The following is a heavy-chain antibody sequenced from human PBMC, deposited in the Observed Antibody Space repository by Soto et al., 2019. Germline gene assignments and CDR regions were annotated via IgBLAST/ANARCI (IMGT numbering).Heavy chain of an antibody. V-gene: IGHV4-59*01. J-gene: IGHJ4*02. CDR3: ARERTPRTGFDY. CDR2: IYFTGAT. Sequence: SETLSLTCPVSGGSITCYYWNWIRQPPGKGLEWIGCIYFTGATNYNPSLKSRVTMSVDTSKNQFSLKLTSVTAADTAVYYCARERTPRTGFDYWGQGTLVTVSS. CDR1: GGSITCYY. D-gene: IGHD1-1*01.